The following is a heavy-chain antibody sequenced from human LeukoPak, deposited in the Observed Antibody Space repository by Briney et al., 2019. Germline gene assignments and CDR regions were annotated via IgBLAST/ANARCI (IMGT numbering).Heavy chain of an antibody. Sequence: VASVKVSCKASGYTFTSYGISWVRQAPGQGLEWMGWISAYNGNTNYAQKLQGRVTMTTDTSTSTAYMELRSLRSDDTAAYYCARISIPIYCSSTSCYYGTYYYYMDVWGKGTTVTVSS. D-gene: IGHD2-2*01. CDR3: ARISIPIYCSSTSCYYGTYYYYMDV. CDR1: GYTFTSYG. CDR2: ISAYNGNT. V-gene: IGHV1-18*01. J-gene: IGHJ6*03.